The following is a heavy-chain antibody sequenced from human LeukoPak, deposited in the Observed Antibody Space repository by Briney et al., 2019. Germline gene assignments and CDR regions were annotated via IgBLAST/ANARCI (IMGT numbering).Heavy chain of an antibody. J-gene: IGHJ4*02. CDR3: AKGRAYCSGGSCYSDY. CDR1: GFTFSSYA. CDR2: VSSSDSSS. V-gene: IGHV3-23*01. D-gene: IGHD2-15*01. Sequence: GGSLRLSCSASGFTFSSYAMTWVRQAPGKGLEWVSTVSSSDSSSYYADSVKGRFTISRDNSKNTLYLQMNSLRAEDTAVYYCAKGRAYCSGGSCYSDYWGQGTLVTVSS.